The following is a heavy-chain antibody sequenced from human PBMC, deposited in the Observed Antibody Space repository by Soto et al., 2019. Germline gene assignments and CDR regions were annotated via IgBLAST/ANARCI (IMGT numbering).Heavy chain of an antibody. Sequence: QVQLVESGGGVVQPGRSLRLSCAASGFTFSSYGMHWVRQAPGKGLEWVAVISYDGSNKYYADSVKGRFTISRDNSKNTLYLQMNSLRAEDTAVYYCAAWTPGSSWSGGMDVWGQGTTVTVSS. D-gene: IGHD6-13*01. CDR1: GFTFSSYG. V-gene: IGHV3-30*03. J-gene: IGHJ6*02. CDR3: AAWTPGSSWSGGMDV. CDR2: ISYDGSNK.